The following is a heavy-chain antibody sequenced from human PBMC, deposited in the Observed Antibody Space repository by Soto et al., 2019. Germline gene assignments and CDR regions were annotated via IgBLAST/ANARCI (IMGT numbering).Heavy chain of an antibody. D-gene: IGHD1-26*01. J-gene: IGHJ6*02. CDR2: IYYSGST. Sequence: QVQLQESGPGLAKPSETLSLTCTVSGGSISSYYWSWIRQPPGKGLEWIGYIYYSGSTNYNPSLKSRVTISVDTSKNQFSLKLSSVTAADTAVYYCARGHSGSYRTGEGYYYGMDVWGQGTTVTVSS. V-gene: IGHV4-59*01. CDR3: ARGHSGSYRTGEGYYYGMDV. CDR1: GGSISSYY.